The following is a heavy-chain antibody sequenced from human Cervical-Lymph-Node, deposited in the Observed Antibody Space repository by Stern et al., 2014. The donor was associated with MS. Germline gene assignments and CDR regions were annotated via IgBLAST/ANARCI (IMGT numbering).Heavy chain of an antibody. Sequence: EVQMVESGAEVKKPGESVKISCEGSGYTFTSHWIAWVRQVPGKGLEWMWIMFPGSSDTRYSPSFQGRVTISADRSISTANLQWRPLRASDTAMYYCARRGTTGTIAGFDIWGQGSMVTVSS. V-gene: IGHV5-51*01. CDR3: ARRGTTGTIAGFDI. D-gene: IGHD1-1*01. CDR1: GYTFTSHW. J-gene: IGHJ3*02. CDR2: MFPGSSDT.